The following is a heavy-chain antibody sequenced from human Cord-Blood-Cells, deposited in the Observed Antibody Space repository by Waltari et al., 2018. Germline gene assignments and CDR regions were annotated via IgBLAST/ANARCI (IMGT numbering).Heavy chain of an antibody. CDR3: ARGPIFGVVINWFDP. Sequence: QVQLQQWGAGLLKPSETLSLTCAVYGGSFSGYYWSWIRQPPGKGLEWFGEINHSGSTNYNPSLKSRVTISVDTSKNQFSLKLSSVTAADTAVYYCARGPIFGVVINWFDPWGQGTLVTVSS. V-gene: IGHV4-34*01. D-gene: IGHD3-3*01. CDR2: INHSGST. J-gene: IGHJ5*02. CDR1: GGSFSGYY.